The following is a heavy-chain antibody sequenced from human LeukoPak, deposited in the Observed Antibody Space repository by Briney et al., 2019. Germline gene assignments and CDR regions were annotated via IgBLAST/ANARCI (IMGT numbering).Heavy chain of an antibody. CDR3: ATIVVVPAAVDY. CDR1: GGSISSSSYY. CDR2: FYYSGST. J-gene: IGHJ4*02. Sequence: SETLSLTCTVSGGSISSSSYYWGWIRQPPGKGLEWIGSFYYSGSTYYNPSLKSRVTISVDTSKNQFSLKLGSVTAADTAVYYCATIVVVPAAVDYWGQGTLVTVSS. D-gene: IGHD2-2*01. V-gene: IGHV4-39*01.